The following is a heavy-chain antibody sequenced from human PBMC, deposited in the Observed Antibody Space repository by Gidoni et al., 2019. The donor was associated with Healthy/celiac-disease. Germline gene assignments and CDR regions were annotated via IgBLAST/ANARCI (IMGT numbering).Heavy chain of an antibody. D-gene: IGHD1-1*01. V-gene: IGHV4-59*01. J-gene: IGHJ6*03. CDR2: IYYSGST. Sequence: QVQLQESGPGLVKPSETLSLTCTVSGGSISSYYWSWLRQPPGKGLEWIGYIYYSGSTNYNPSLKSRVTISVDTSKNQFSLKLSSVTAADTAVYYCARGRRLRPDDPYYMDVWGKGTTVTVSS. CDR3: ARGRRLRPDDPYYMDV. CDR1: GGSISSYY.